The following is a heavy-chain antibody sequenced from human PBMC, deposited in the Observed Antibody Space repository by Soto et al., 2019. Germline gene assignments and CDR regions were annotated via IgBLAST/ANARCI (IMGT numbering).Heavy chain of an antibody. V-gene: IGHV4-34*01. CDR3: ARLAAYYYGSGSQDGYYYYVIDV. CDR1: GGSFSGYY. J-gene: IGHJ6*02. CDR2: INHSGST. Sequence: WETLSLTCAVYGGSFSGYYWSWIRQPPGKGLEWIGEINHSGSTNYNPSLKSRVTISVDTSKNQFSLKLSSVTAADTAVYYCARLAAYYYGSGSQDGYYYYVIDVWGQGTKVTVYS. D-gene: IGHD3-10*01.